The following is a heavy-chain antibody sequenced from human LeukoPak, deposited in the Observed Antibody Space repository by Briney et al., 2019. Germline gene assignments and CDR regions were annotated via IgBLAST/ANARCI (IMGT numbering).Heavy chain of an antibody. V-gene: IGHV3-9*03. CDR2: INWNSGNI. CDR3: AKSYDSSGTIDY. D-gene: IGHD3-22*01. Sequence: GRSLRLSCAASGFTFDDYAVHWVRQAPGKGLEWVSGINWNSGNIGYADSVKGRFTISRDNAKNSLYLQMNSLRAEDMALYYCAKSYDSSGTIDYWGQGTLVTVSS. CDR1: GFTFDDYA. J-gene: IGHJ4*02.